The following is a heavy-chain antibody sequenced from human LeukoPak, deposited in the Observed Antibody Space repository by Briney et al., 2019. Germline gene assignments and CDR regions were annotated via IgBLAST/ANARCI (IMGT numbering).Heavy chain of an antibody. J-gene: IGHJ3*02. Sequence: GGSLRLSCAASGFTFSSYSMNWVRQAPGKGLEWVSYISSSSSTIYYADSAKGRFTISRDNAKNSLYLQMNSLRAEDTAVYYCARSGAAFDAFDIWGQGAMVTVSS. V-gene: IGHV3-48*04. CDR1: GFTFSSYS. CDR3: ARSGAAFDAFDI. CDR2: ISSSSSTI. D-gene: IGHD6-19*01.